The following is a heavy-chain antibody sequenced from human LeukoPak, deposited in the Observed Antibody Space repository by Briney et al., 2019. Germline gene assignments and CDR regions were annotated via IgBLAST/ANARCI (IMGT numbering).Heavy chain of an antibody. CDR1: GGSISSSSYY. V-gene: IGHV4-39*07. J-gene: IGHJ4*02. Sequence: SETLSLTCTVSGGSISSSSYYWSWIRQPPGKGLEWIGEINHSGSTNYNPSLKSRVTISVDTSKNQFSLKLSSVTAADTAVYYCARVAAAGFYFDYWGQGTLVTVSS. CDR2: INHSGST. CDR3: ARVAAAGFYFDY. D-gene: IGHD6-13*01.